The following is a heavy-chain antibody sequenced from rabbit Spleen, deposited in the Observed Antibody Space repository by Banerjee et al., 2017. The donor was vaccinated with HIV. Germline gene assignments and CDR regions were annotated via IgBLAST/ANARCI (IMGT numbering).Heavy chain of an antibody. D-gene: IGHD8-1*01. CDR3: ARDAGTSFSTYGMDL. Sequence: VESGGGLVKPGASLTLTCKAPGASFTSGYDMCWVRQAPGKGLEWIACVHAGSSGSTYSATWAKGRFTISKTSSTTVTLQMASLTAADTATYFCARDAGTSFSTYGMDLWGQGTLVTVS. J-gene: IGHJ6*01. CDR1: GASFTSGYD. CDR2: VHAGSSGST. V-gene: IGHV1S40*01.